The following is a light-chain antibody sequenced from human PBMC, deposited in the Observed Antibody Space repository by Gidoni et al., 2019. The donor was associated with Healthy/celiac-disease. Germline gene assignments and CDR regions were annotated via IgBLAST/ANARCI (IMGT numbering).Light chain of an antibody. Sequence: EIVMTQSPATLSVSPGERATLSCRASQSVSSNLAWYQQKPGQAPRLFIYGASTRATGIPARFSGSGSGTEFTLTISSLQSEDFAVYYCQQYNNWQITFGQGTRLEIK. CDR3: QQYNNWQIT. CDR1: QSVSSN. V-gene: IGKV3-15*01. CDR2: GAS. J-gene: IGKJ5*01.